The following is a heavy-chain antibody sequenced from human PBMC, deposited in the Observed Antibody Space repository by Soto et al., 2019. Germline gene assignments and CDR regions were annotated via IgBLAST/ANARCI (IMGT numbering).Heavy chain of an antibody. V-gene: IGHV3-74*01. D-gene: IGHD2-15*01. CDR3: ARGDCVGGSCYSLAGSFYYFMDV. CDR2: INSDGSVS. Sequence: EVKLVESGGGLVQPGGSLRLSCAASGFTFSNYWMYWVRQAPGQGLGWVSRINSDGSVSRYADSVKGRLTISRDNVKNTLYLQMNSLRVEDTAAYYCARGDCVGGSCYSLAGSFYYFMDVWGKGTTVTVFS. J-gene: IGHJ6*03. CDR1: GFTFSNYW.